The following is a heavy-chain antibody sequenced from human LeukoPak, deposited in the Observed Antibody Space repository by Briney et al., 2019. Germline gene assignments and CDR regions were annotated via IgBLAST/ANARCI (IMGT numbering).Heavy chain of an antibody. J-gene: IGHJ3*02. V-gene: IGHV1-18*01. D-gene: IGHD5-12*01. CDR2: ISAYNGNT. CDR1: GYTFTSYG. CDR3: ASLKGVATIPDAFDI. Sequence: GASVKVSCKASGYTFTSYGISWVRQAPGQGREWMGWISAYNGNTNYAQKLQGSVTMTTDTSTSTAYMELRSLRSDDTAVYYCASLKGVATIPDAFDIWGQGTMVTVSS.